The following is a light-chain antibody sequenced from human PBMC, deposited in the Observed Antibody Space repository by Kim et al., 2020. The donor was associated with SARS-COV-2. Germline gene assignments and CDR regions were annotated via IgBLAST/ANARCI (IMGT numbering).Light chain of an antibody. CDR3: QQSYSLPPT. CDR1: QGISTW. J-gene: IGKJ3*01. CDR2: AAS. V-gene: IGKV1-12*01. Sequence: DIYMTQSPSSISASVGDGVTITCRASQGISTWLAWYRQRPGQAPELLIYAASDLETGVPSRFTGGGSGTLFTLTINSLQPADSAIYYCQQSYSLPPTFGPGTKVDIK.